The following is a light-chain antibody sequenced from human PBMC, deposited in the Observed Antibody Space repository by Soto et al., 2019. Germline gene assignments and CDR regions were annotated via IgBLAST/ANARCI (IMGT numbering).Light chain of an antibody. J-gene: IGLJ2*01. CDR2: LDRSGSY. CDR3: ETWFSNTHKV. Sequence: QPVLTQSSSASASLGSSVKLTCILSSGHNTYIIAWHQQQPGKAPRFLMTLDRSGSYNRGSGVPDRFSGSSSGADRYLTIPTLQFEDEGDYYCETWFSNTHKVFGGSPNLTFL. V-gene: IGLV4-60*02. CDR1: SGHNTYI.